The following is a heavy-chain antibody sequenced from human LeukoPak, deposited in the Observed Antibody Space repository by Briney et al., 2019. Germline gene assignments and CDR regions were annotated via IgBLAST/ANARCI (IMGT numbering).Heavy chain of an antibody. Sequence: PGGSLRLSCAASGFTFDDYTMHWVRQAPGKGLEWVSLISWDGGSTYYADSVKGRFTVSRDNSKNSLYLQMNSLRTEDTALYYCAVPVGGDDAFDIWGQGTLVTVSS. CDR3: AVPVGGDDAFDI. CDR2: ISWDGGST. D-gene: IGHD3-10*01. J-gene: IGHJ3*02. CDR1: GFTFDDYT. V-gene: IGHV3-43*01.